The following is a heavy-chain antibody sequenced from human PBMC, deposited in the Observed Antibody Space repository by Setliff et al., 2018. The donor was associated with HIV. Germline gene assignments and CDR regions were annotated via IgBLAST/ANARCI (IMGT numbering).Heavy chain of an antibody. D-gene: IGHD2-15*01. CDR1: GGSFSGYF. CDR2: INHSGST. CDR3: ARRPIKGYGPFDS. V-gene: IGHV4-34*01. J-gene: IGHJ4*02. Sequence: SETLSLTCAVYGGSFSGYFWTWIRQSPGKGLEWIGEINHSGSTKYNPSLKSRVAMSVDTSRNQFSLKLTSVTAADTAVYYCARRPIKGYGPFDSWGPGTLVTVSS.